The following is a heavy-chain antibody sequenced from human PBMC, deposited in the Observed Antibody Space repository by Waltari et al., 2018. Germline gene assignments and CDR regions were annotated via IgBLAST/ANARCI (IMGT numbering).Heavy chain of an antibody. V-gene: IGHV1-18*01. Sequence: QVQLVQSGAEVKKPGASVKVSCKASGYTFTSYGISWVRQAPGQGLEWMGWISAYNGNTNYAQKLQGRVTMTTETSTSTAYMELRSLRSDDTAVYYCARDMEDIVVVPAAMFEIYYYYYYGMDVWGQGTTVTVSS. D-gene: IGHD2-2*01. CDR3: ARDMEDIVVVPAAMFEIYYYYYYGMDV. CDR1: GYTFTSYG. J-gene: IGHJ6*02. CDR2: ISAYNGNT.